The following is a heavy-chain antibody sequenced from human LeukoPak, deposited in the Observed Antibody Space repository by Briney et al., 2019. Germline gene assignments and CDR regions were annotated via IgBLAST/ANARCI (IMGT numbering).Heavy chain of an antibody. CDR1: GFTFSNFG. Sequence: GGSLRLSCAASGFTFSNFGMSWVRQAPGKGLEWVSVISGSGGSTYYADSVKGRFTISRDNSKNTMYLQMNSLRAEDTAVYYCARGSSGWYGIDYWGQGALVNVSS. CDR3: ARGSSGWYGIDY. V-gene: IGHV3-23*01. CDR2: ISGSGGST. J-gene: IGHJ4*02. D-gene: IGHD6-19*01.